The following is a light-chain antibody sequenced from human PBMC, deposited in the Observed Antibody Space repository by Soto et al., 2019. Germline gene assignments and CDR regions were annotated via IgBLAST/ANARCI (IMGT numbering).Light chain of an antibody. V-gene: IGKV1-12*01. J-gene: IGKJ3*01. Sequence: DLPMTQSPSSVSASIGDRVTITCRASQGISYWLAWYQQKPGKAPKLLIYDSSSLHSEVPSRFSGSGSGTDFTLTISSLQPEDFATYYCQQANSFPLTFGPGTKVDIK. CDR2: DSS. CDR1: QGISYW. CDR3: QQANSFPLT.